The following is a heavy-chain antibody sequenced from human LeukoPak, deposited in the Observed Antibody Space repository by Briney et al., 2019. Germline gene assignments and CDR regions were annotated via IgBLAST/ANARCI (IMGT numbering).Heavy chain of an antibody. Sequence: PGGSLRLSCVAYGFTFSSYAMHWVRQAPGKGLEWVAVISYGGSNNYYTDSVKGRFTISRDNSKSTVYLHMSSLRADDTGVYYCASEPILRYFDWLPGGYFDYWGQGTLVTVSS. D-gene: IGHD3-9*01. J-gene: IGHJ4*02. CDR3: ASEPILRYFDWLPGGYFDY. V-gene: IGHV3-30-3*01. CDR2: ISYGGSNN. CDR1: GFTFSSYA.